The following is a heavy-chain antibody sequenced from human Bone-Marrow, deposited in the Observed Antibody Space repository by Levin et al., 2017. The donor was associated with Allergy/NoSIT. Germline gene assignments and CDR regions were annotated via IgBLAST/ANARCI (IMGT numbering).Heavy chain of an antibody. Sequence: GGSLRLSCAASGFTFSSYWMSWVRQAPGKGLEWVANIKQDGSEKYNVDSVKGRFTISRDNAKNSLYLQMNSLRAEDTAVYYCARDARKKLGYCSSTSCYTVEYYFDYWGQGTLVTVSS. CDR2: IKQDGSEK. V-gene: IGHV3-7*01. CDR3: ARDARKKLGYCSSTSCYTVEYYFDY. J-gene: IGHJ4*02. CDR1: GFTFSSYW. D-gene: IGHD2-2*02.